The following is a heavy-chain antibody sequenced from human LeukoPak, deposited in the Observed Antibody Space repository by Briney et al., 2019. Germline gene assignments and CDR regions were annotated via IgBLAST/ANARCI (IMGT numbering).Heavy chain of an antibody. Sequence: ASVKVSCKASGYRFTGYYIHWVRQAPGQGLEWMGWINPNSGGTNYAQKFQGRVTMTRDTSISTAYMDLSRPRSDDTAVYYCARDRAVATIGGVDYWGQGTLVTVSS. D-gene: IGHD5-12*01. V-gene: IGHV1-2*02. CDR3: ARDRAVATIGGVDY. J-gene: IGHJ4*02. CDR2: INPNSGGT. CDR1: GYRFTGYY.